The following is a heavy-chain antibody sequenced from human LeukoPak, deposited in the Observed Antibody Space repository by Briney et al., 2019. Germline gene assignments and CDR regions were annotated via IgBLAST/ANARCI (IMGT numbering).Heavy chain of an antibody. CDR3: ARGYGYGHYFDY. Sequence: GEYLKISCKVSGYNFTGYWIAWVRQLPGKGLEWMGIIFPGDSDTRYSPSFQGQVTISANKSISTAYLQWSSLKASDTAMYYCARGYGYGHYFDYWGQGTLVTVSS. CDR1: GYNFTGYW. CDR2: IFPGDSDT. D-gene: IGHD5-18*01. J-gene: IGHJ4*02. V-gene: IGHV5-51*01.